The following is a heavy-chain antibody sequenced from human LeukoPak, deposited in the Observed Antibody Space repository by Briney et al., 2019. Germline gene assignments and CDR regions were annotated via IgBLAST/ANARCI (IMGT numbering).Heavy chain of an antibody. V-gene: IGHV3-7*01. CDR2: VKQDGSEK. D-gene: IGHD3-3*01. CDR1: GFTFSSYW. J-gene: IGHJ4*02. CDR3: ARGHRAWSY. Sequence: GGSLRLSCSASGFTFSSYWVTWVRQAPGKGLEWVANVKQDGSEKNYVDSVKGRFTISRDNAKNSLYLQMNSLRVDDTAVYYCARGHRAWSYWGQGTLVTVSS.